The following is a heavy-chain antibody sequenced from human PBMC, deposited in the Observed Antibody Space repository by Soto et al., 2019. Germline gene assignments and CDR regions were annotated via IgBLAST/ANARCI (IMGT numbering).Heavy chain of an antibody. J-gene: IGHJ4*02. CDR1: GFTFSSYG. D-gene: IGHD6-19*01. V-gene: IGHV3-30*18. CDR3: AKDLSRIEQWLVFDY. CDR2: ISYDGSNK. Sequence: QVQLVESGGGVVQPGRSLRLSCAASGFTFSSYGMHWVRQAPGKGLEWVAVISYDGSNKYYADSVKGRFTISRDNSKNTLYLQMNSLRAEDTAVYYCAKDLSRIEQWLVFDYWGQGTLVIVSS.